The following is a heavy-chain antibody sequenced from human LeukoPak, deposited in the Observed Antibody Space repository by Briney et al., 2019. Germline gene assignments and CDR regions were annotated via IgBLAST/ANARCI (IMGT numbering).Heavy chain of an antibody. CDR3: ATDRRFLEWLGGEDYYYYYMDV. CDR2: IIPIFGTA. CDR1: GGTFSSYA. V-gene: IGHV1-69*06. Sequence: SVKVSCKASGGTFSSYAISWVRQAPGQGLEWMGGIIPIFGTANYAQKFQGRVTITADKSTSTAYMELSSLRSEDTAVYYCATDRRFLEWLGGEDYYYYYMDVWGKGTTVTVSS. J-gene: IGHJ6*03. D-gene: IGHD3-3*01.